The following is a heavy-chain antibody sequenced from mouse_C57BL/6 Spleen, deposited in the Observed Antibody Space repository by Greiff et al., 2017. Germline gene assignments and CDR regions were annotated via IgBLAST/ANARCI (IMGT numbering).Heavy chain of an antibody. D-gene: IGHD1-1*01. CDR1: GYSFTDYN. V-gene: IGHV1-39*01. CDR3: AMASGSSYNYAMDY. Sequence: VQLKQSGPELVKPGASVKISCKASGYSFTDYNMNWVKQSNGKSLEWIGVINPNSGTTSYNQKFKGKATLTVDQSSSTAYMQLNSLTSEDSAVYYCAMASGSSYNYAMDYWGQGTSVTVSS. J-gene: IGHJ4*01. CDR2: INPNSGTT.